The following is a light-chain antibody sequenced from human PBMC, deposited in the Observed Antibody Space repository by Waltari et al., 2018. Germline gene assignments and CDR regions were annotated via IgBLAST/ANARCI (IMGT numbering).Light chain of an antibody. CDR3: QHYVSLPAT. J-gene: IGKJ1*01. Sequence: EIVLTQSPGTLCLSPGEGATLSCRASQSVSRTLAWYQQKPGQAPRLLIYGASSRATGIPDRFSGSGSGTDFSLTISRLEPDDSAVYFCQHYVSLPATFGQGTKVEIK. V-gene: IGKV3-20*01. CDR2: GAS. CDR1: QSVSRT.